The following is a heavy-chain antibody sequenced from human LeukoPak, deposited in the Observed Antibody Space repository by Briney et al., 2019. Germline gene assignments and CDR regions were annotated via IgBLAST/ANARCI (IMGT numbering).Heavy chain of an antibody. CDR3: ARPKEGAFDI. CDR1: GGSISSYY. V-gene: IGHV4-4*09. Sequence: SETLSLTCTVSGGSISSYYWSWIRQPPGKGLEWIGYIYTSGSTNYNPSLKSRVTISVDTPKNQFSLKLSSVTAADTAVYYCARPKEGAFDIWGQGTMVTVSS. CDR2: IYTSGST. J-gene: IGHJ3*02.